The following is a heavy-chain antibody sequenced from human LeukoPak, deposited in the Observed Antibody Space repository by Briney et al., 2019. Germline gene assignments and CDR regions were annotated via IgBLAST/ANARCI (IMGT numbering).Heavy chain of an antibody. CDR3: ARETPKAGHYGDYFGPFDY. CDR2: INHSGST. D-gene: IGHD4-17*01. CDR1: GGSFSGYY. V-gene: IGHV4-34*01. J-gene: IGHJ4*02. Sequence: SETLSLTCAVYGGSFSGYYWSWIRQPPGKGLEWIGEINHSGSTNYNPSLKSRVTISVDTSKNQFSLKLSSVTAADTAVYYCARETPKAGHYGDYFGPFDYWGQGTLVTVSS.